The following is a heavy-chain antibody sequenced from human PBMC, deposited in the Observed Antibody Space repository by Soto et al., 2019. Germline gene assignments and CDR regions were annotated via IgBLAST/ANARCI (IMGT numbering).Heavy chain of an antibody. V-gene: IGHV3-66*01. Sequence: EVQLVESGGGLVQPGGSLRLSCVASGFTVTDIYMNWVRQAPGKGLEWLSVIYKDFTDYADFVRGRFSVSTDTSKNALYLPLDNLRAEDTAVYYCAREPRYCSGGRCSIMGDAFDIWGQGAMVTVSS. J-gene: IGHJ3*02. D-gene: IGHD2-15*01. CDR1: GFTVTDIY. CDR3: AREPRYCSGGRCSIMGDAFDI. CDR2: IYKDFT.